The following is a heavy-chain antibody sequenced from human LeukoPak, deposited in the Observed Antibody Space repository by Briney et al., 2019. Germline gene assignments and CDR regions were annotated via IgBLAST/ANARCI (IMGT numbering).Heavy chain of an antibody. Sequence: GSLRLSCAASGFTFSSYAMSWVRQAPGKGLEWVSAISGSGHTTNYVDSVKGRFTISRDNSKNTLYLQMNSLRVEDTAVYSCARELGYSSGWNFFDYWGQGTLVTVSS. CDR1: GFTFSSYA. J-gene: IGHJ4*02. CDR2: ISGSGHTT. D-gene: IGHD6-19*01. V-gene: IGHV3-23*01. CDR3: ARELGYSSGWNFFDY.